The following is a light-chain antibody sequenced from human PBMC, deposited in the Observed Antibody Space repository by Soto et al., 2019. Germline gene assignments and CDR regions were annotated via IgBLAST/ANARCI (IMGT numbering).Light chain of an antibody. Sequence: QSVLTQPPSVSGAPGQRVTISCTGSSSNIGTPYDVHWYQQLPGTAPKLLIYGNSNRPSGVPDRFSGSKSGTSASLVITGLQAEDEADYYCQSYDSSLSGYVIFGGGTKVTVL. V-gene: IGLV1-40*01. CDR3: QSYDSSLSGYVI. CDR2: GNS. CDR1: SSNIGTPYD. J-gene: IGLJ2*01.